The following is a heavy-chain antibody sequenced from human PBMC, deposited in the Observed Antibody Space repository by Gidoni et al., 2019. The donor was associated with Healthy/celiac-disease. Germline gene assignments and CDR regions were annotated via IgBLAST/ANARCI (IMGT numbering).Heavy chain of an antibody. D-gene: IGHD5-18*01. J-gene: IGHJ6*03. Sequence: QVQLQESGPGLVKPSETLSLTCTVSGGSVSSGSYYWSWIRQPPGKGLEWIGYIYYSGSTNYNPSLKSRVTISVDTSKNQFSLKLSSVTAADTAVYYCARVSYSYGWGADYYYYYMDVWGKGTTVTVSS. CDR1: GGSVSSGSYY. CDR2: IYYSGST. V-gene: IGHV4-61*01. CDR3: ARVSYSYGWGADYYYYYMDV.